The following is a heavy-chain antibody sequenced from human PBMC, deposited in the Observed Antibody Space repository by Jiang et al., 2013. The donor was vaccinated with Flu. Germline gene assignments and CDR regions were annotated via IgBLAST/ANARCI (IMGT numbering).Heavy chain of an antibody. CDR2: IYWDDDK. V-gene: IGHV2-5*02. J-gene: IGHJ4*02. CDR3: AHTTGRGLSTGYPFHY. D-gene: IGHD3-9*01. CDR1: GFSLSTTGVG. Sequence: TLTCTFSGFSLSTTGVGVGWIRQPQEGLEWLALIYWDDDKRYSPSLKSRLTIIKETSKNQVVLTVTNMDSVDTATYFCAHTTGRGLSTGYPFHYWGQGTLVTVSS.